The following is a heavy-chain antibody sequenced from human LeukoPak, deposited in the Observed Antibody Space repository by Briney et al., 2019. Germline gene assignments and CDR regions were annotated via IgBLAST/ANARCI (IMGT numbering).Heavy chain of an antibody. V-gene: IGHV3-7*01. CDR3: ARGGGSYLFQH. J-gene: IGHJ1*01. D-gene: IGHD1-26*01. CDR2: IKQAGSEK. CDR1: GFTFSSYW. Sequence: GGSLRLSCAASGFTFSSYWMSWVRQAPGKGLEWVANIKQAGSEKYYVDSVKGRFTISRDNAENSLYLQMNSLRAEDTAVYYCARGGGSYLFQHWGQGTLVTVSS.